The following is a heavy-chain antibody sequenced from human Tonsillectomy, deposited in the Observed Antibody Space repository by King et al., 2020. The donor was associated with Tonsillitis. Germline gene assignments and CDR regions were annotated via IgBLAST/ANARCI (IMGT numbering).Heavy chain of an antibody. CDR2: MNPNSGNT. CDR1: GYTFTSYD. V-gene: IGHV1-8*02. J-gene: IGHJ6*02. Sequence: VQLVESGAEVKKPGASVKVSCKASGYTFTSYDINWVRQATGQGLEWMGWMNPNSGNTGYAQKFQGSVTMTRNTSISTAYMELSSLRSEDTAVYYCARGVGATGVYYYYGMDVWGQGTTVTVSS. CDR3: ARGVGATGVYYYYGMDV. D-gene: IGHD1-26*01.